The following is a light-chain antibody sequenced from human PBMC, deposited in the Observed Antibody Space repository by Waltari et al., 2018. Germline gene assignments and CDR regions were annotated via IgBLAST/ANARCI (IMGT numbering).Light chain of an antibody. Sequence: QSVVTPPPSASGTPGQRVTISCSGSSPNTRRTFVYWYQQLPGATPKVLIFRKYRRPAGVPDRFSGSKSGTSASLDISGLRSEDEANYYCATWDGSLSAVVFGGGTKLTVL. V-gene: IGLV1-47*01. CDR1: SPNTRRTF. J-gene: IGLJ2*01. CDR3: ATWDGSLSAVV. CDR2: RKY.